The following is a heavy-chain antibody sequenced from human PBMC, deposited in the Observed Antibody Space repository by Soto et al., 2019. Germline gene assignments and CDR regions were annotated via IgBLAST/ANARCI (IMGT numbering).Heavy chain of an antibody. CDR3: ARDRDCSGGSCYELDY. V-gene: IGHV1-69*13. D-gene: IGHD2-15*01. Sequence: ASVKVSCKASGGTFSSYAISWVRQAPGQGLEWMGGIIPIFGTANYAQKFQGRVTITADESTSTAYMELSSLRSEDTAVYYCARDRDCSGGSCYELDYWGQGTLVTVSS. J-gene: IGHJ4*02. CDR1: GGTFSSYA. CDR2: IIPIFGTA.